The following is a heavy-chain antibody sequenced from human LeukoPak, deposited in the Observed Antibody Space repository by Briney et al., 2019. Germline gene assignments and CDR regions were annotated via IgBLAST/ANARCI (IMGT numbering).Heavy chain of an antibody. CDR1: GFTFSSYG. V-gene: IGHV3-23*01. CDR3: AKEGEQWLGDGRLDY. D-gene: IGHD6-19*01. Sequence: RPGGSLRLSCAASGFTFSSYGMHWVRQAPGKGLEWVSAITATSSSTHDADSVQGRFTISRDNSKNTLYLQMNSLRAEDTAVYYCAKEGEQWLGDGRLDYWGQGTLVTVSS. CDR2: ITATSSST. J-gene: IGHJ4*02.